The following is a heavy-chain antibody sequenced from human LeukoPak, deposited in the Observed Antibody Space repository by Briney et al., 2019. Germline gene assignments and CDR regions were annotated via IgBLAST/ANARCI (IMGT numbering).Heavy chain of an antibody. V-gene: IGHV4-59*08. CDR1: GGSISTYY. D-gene: IGHD3-10*01. CDR2: IYYSGST. Sequence: SETLSLTCTVSGGSISTYYWIWIRQPPGKGLEWIGYIYYSGSTNYNPSLKSRVTISVDTSKNQFSLKLTSVTAADTAVYYCASGDLVRGVFDYWGQGTLVTVSS. CDR3: ASGDLVRGVFDY. J-gene: IGHJ4*02.